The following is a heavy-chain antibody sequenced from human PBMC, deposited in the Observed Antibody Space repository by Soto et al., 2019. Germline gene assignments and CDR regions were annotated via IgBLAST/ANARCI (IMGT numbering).Heavy chain of an antibody. CDR2: INHSGST. CDR1: GGSFSGYS. V-gene: IGHV4-34*01. D-gene: IGHD3-10*01. J-gene: IGHJ4*02. Sequence: ASETLSLTCAVYGGSFSGYSWNWIRQPPGKGLEWIGEINHSGSTNYNPSLKSRLSISVDTSKNQFSLKLSSVTAADTAVYYCARIPHYYGSGSYYKRGTHFDYWGQGTLVTVSS. CDR3: ARIPHYYGSGSYYKRGTHFDY.